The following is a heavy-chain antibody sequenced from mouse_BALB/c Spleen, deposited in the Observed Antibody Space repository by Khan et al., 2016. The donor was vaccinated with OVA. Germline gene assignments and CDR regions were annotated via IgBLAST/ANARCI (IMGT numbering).Heavy chain of an antibody. CDR2: ISYSGST. Sequence: VQLKESGPGLVKPSQSLSLTCTVTGYSITSDYAWNWIRQFPGNKLEWMGYISYSGSTSYNPSLKSRISITLDISNNQFFLQLSSVTSEDTSTYDIARDGTRDNYAMDYWGQGTTVTVSS. CDR1: GYSITSDYA. J-gene: IGHJ4*01. D-gene: IGHD2-1*01. V-gene: IGHV3-2*02. CDR3: ARDGTRDNYAMDY.